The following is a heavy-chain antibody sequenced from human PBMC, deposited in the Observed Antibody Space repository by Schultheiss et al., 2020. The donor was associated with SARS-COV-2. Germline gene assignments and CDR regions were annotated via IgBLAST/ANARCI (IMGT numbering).Heavy chain of an antibody. CDR1: GGSVSSGSYY. V-gene: IGHV4-61*01. CDR3: ASGASGSYQNNWFDP. D-gene: IGHD1-26*01. Sequence: SETLSLTCTVSGGSVSSGSYYWSWIRQPPGKGLEWIGYIYYSGSTNYNPSLKSRVTISVDTSKNQFSLKLSSVTAADTAVYYCASGASGSYQNNWFDPWGQGTLVTVSS. CDR2: IYYSGST. J-gene: IGHJ5*02.